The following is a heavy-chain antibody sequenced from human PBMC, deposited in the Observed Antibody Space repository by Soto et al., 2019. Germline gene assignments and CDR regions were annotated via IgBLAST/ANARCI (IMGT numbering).Heavy chain of an antibody. V-gene: IGHV4-4*02. CDR3: ARKRYFDPDCCGF. CDR2: VYHSGST. CDR1: GGSISSTNW. J-gene: IGHJ4*02. D-gene: IGHD3-9*01. Sequence: QVQLQESGPGLVKPSGTLSLTCAVSGGSISSTNWWSWVRQPPGKGLEWIGEVYHSGSTNYNPSRKSRVTISVDKSEHQFSLKLSSVTATDTALEYCARKRYFDPDCCGFWGQRTLVTVSS.